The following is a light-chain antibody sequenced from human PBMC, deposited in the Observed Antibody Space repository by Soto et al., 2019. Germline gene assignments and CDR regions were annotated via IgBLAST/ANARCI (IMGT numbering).Light chain of an antibody. CDR1: TGAVTSGHY. CDR2: DTS. V-gene: IGLV7-46*01. CDR3: LLSFSGVEV. J-gene: IGLJ2*01. Sequence: QAVVTQEPSLTVSPGGTVTLTCGSSTGAVTSGHYPYWFQQRPGQAPRTLISDTSNRHSWTPARFSGSLLGGKAALTLSGAQPEDEVDYYCLLSFSGVEVFGGGTKVTVL.